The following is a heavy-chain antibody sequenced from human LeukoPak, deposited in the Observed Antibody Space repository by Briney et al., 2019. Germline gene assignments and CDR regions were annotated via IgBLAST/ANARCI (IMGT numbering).Heavy chain of an antibody. CDR2: IDTAGDT. J-gene: IGHJ4*02. V-gene: IGHV3-13*01. D-gene: IGHD2-15*01. CDR3: ARAWRGCIGGRCPYYFDY. Sequence: RPGGSLRLSCAASGFTFSNYDMHWVRQPTGKGLEWVSAIDTAGDTYYPDSVRGRFTFSRENAKNSLSLQMNSLRAEDTAVYYCARAWRGCIGGRCPYYFDYWGQGTLVTVSS. CDR1: GFTFSNYD.